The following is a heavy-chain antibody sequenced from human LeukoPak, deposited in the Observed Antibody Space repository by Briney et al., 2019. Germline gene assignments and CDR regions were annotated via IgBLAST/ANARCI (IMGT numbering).Heavy chain of an antibody. V-gene: IGHV4-31*03. Sequence: SETLSLTCTVSGGSISSGGYYWSWIRQHPGKGLEWIGYIYYSGSTYYNPSLKSRVTISVDTSKNQFSLKLSSVTAADTAVYYCANSEEMATIMGFWCDYWGQGTLVTVSS. J-gene: IGHJ4*02. CDR3: ANSEEMATIMGFWCDY. CDR2: IYYSGST. CDR1: GGSISSGGYY. D-gene: IGHD5-24*01.